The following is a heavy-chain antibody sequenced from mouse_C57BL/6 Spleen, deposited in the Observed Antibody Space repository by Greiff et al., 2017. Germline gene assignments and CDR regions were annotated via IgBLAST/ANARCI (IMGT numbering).Heavy chain of an antibody. CDR2: INPSTGGT. CDR1: GYSFTGYY. V-gene: IGHV1-42*01. Sequence: VQLQQSGPELVKPGASVKISCKASGYSFTGYYMNWVKQSPEKSLEWIGEINPSTGGTTYNQKFKAKATLTVDKSSSTAYMQLKSLTSEDSAVYYCARAWGGYAMDYWGQGTSVTVSS. D-gene: IGHD4-1*01. J-gene: IGHJ4*01. CDR3: ARAWGGYAMDY.